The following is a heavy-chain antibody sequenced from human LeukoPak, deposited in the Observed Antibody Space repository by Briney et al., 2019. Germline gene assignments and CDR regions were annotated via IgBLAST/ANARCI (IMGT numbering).Heavy chain of an antibody. J-gene: IGHJ4*02. CDR2: ISAYNGNT. CDR3: ARVLPRLAWGEFDY. Sequence: ASVKVSCKASGYTFDSYGIAWVRQAPGQGLEWMGWISAYNGNTNYAQKVQGRVTMTKDTSTSTAYMDLRSLSSDDTAVYYCARVLPRLAWGEFDYWGQGTLVAVSS. V-gene: IGHV1-18*01. CDR1: GYTFDSYG. D-gene: IGHD3-16*01.